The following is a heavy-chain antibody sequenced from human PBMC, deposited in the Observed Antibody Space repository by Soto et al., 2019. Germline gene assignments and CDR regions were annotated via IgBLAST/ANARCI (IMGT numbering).Heavy chain of an antibody. D-gene: IGHD3-3*01. J-gene: IGHJ4*02. CDR1: GFTFSNYA. CDR3: AKDRTTFGVINQYFFDS. V-gene: IGHV3-23*01. CDR2: ISSSGRQT. Sequence: EVQLLESGGTLVQLGGSLRLSCAASGFTFSNYAMSWVRQAPGKGLEWVSAISSSGRQTYYADSVRGRFTILRDNSKNALYLQMSSLRAGDTDVYYCAKDRTTFGVINQYFFDSWGQGTLVAVSS.